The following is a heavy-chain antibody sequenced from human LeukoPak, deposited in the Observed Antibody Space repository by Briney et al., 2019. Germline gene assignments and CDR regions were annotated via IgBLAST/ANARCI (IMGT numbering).Heavy chain of an antibody. J-gene: IGHJ4*02. V-gene: IGHV1-69*04. CDR2: IIPILGIA. CDR1: GGTFSSYA. CDR3: ARLQSSGYYLWDY. D-gene: IGHD3-22*01. Sequence: ASVKVSCKASGGTFSSYATSWVRQAPGQGLEWMGRIIPILGIANYAQKFQGRVTITADKSTSTAYMELSSLRSEDAAVYYCARLQSSGYYLWDYWGQGTLVTVSS.